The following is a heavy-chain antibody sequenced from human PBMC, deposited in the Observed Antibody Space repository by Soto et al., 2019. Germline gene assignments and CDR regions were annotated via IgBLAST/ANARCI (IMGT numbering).Heavy chain of an antibody. J-gene: IGHJ4*02. CDR3: ANTDGIQVWSVDY. V-gene: IGHV3-30*18. CDR2: ISYDGSNK. D-gene: IGHD5-18*01. Sequence: QVQLVESGGGVVQPGRSLRLSCAASGFTFSSYGMHWVRQAPGKGLEWVAVISYDGSNKYYADSVKGRFTISRDNSKNTLYLQMNSLRAEDTAVYYCANTDGIQVWSVDYWGQGTLVTVSS. CDR1: GFTFSSYG.